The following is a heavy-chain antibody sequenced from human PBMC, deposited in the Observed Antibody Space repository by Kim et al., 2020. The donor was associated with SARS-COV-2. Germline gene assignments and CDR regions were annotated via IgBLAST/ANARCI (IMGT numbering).Heavy chain of an antibody. CDR2: IYYSGST. V-gene: IGHV4-59*08. CDR1: GGSISSYY. D-gene: IGHD3-3*01. CDR3: ARQGILDWLLGVHAFDI. Sequence: SETLSLTCTVSGGSISSYYWSWIRQPPGKGLEWIGYIYYSGSTNYNPSLKSRVTISVDTSKNQFSLKLSSVTAADTAVYYCARQGILDWLLGVHAFDIWGQGTMVTVSS. J-gene: IGHJ3*02.